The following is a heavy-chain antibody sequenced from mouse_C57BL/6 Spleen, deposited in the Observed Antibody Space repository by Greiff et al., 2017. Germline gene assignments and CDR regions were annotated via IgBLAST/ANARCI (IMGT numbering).Heavy chain of an antibody. V-gene: IGHV1-19*01. CDR2: INPYNGGT. D-gene: IGHD1-1*01. CDR3: ARFRDYYGSRGYFDY. J-gene: IGHJ2*01. Sequence: EVQLQQSGPVLVKPGASVKMSCKASGYTFTDYYMNWVKQSHGKSLEWIGVINPYNGGTSYNQKFKGKATLTVDKSSSTAYMELNSLTSEDSAVYYCARFRDYYGSRGYFDYWGQGTTLTVSS. CDR1: GYTFTDYY.